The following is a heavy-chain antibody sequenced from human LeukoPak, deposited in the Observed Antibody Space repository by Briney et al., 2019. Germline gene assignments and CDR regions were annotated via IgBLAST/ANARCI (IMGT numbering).Heavy chain of an antibody. D-gene: IGHD6-13*01. CDR3: ARPRIALAATSYFDY. V-gene: IGHV3-33*05. J-gene: IGHJ4*02. CDR2: ISYDGTNR. CDR1: GFIFSTHG. Sequence: AGGSLRLSCAAFGFIFSTHGTHWVRQAPGKGLEWVTFISYDGTNRYYADSVKGRFTISRDNSKNTLSLQMNSLREEDTAIYYCARPRIALAATSYFDYWGQGTLVTVSS.